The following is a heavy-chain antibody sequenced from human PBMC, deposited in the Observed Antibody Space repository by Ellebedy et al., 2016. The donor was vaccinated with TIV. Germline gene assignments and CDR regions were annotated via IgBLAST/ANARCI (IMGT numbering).Heavy chain of an antibody. CDR1: GSPFKNHA. Sequence: GESLKISCAASGSPFKNHAVSWVRQAPGKGLQWVSAISGGGRTTSYADSVKGRFTISRDNSKDTLYLEMKSLRAEDTAVYYCAREGRGELGYCSGGSCRRNGMDVWGQGTTVTVSS. CDR2: ISGGGRTT. D-gene: IGHD2-15*01. CDR3: AREGRGELGYCSGGSCRRNGMDV. V-gene: IGHV3-23*01. J-gene: IGHJ6*02.